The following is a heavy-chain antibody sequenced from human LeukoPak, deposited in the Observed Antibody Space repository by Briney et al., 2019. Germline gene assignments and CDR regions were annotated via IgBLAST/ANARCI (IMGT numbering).Heavy chain of an antibody. CDR1: GFTFSSAW. D-gene: IGHD3-16*01. CDR2: IKDDGSDK. Sequence: GGSLRLSCAASGFTFSSAWMSWVRQAPGKGLEWVATIKDDGSDKYYVDSVKGRFTISRDNAKKSLWLQMNSLRVEDTAMYYCADLGSRDWGQGTLVTVSS. V-gene: IGHV3-7*01. CDR3: ADLGSRD. J-gene: IGHJ4*02.